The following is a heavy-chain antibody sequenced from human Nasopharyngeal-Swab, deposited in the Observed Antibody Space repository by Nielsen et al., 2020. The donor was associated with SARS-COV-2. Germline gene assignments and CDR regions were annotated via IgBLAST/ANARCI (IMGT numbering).Heavy chain of an antibody. CDR2: ISSSSSYI. CDR1: GFTFSSYS. CDR3: ARSGSPSYYYYYGMDV. J-gene: IGHJ6*02. D-gene: IGHD6-25*01. V-gene: IGHV3-21*01. Sequence: GGSLRLSCAASGFTFSSYSMNWVRQAPGKGLEWVSSISSSSSYIYYAVSVKGRFTISRDNAKNTLYLQMNSLRAEDTAVYYCARSGSPSYYYYYGMDVWGQGTTVTVSS.